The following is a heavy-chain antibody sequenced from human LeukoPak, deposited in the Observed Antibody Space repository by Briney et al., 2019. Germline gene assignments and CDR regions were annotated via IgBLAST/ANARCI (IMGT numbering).Heavy chain of an antibody. Sequence: GGSLGLSCAASGFTFSSYAMSWVRQAPGKGLEWVSAISGSGGSTYYADSVKGRFTISRDNFKNTLYLQMNSLRAEDTAVYYCAKDLRGITIFGVVIIPQPNFDYWGQGTLVTVSS. D-gene: IGHD3-3*01. CDR3: AKDLRGITIFGVVIIPQPNFDY. J-gene: IGHJ4*02. CDR2: ISGSGGST. V-gene: IGHV3-23*01. CDR1: GFTFSSYA.